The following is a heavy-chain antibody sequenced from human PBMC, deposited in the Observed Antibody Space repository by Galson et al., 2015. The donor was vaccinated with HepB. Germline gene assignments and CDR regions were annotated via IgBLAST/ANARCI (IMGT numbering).Heavy chain of an antibody. Sequence: SLRLSCAASGFTFNRYAMNWVRQAPEKGLEWVSTITSNGLGTYYADSVKGRFTISRDISMSTPYLQMDSLRAGDTAIYYCAKDTYASATDWGQGTVVTVSS. CDR3: AKDTYASATD. J-gene: IGHJ4*02. D-gene: IGHD3-16*01. CDR1: GFTFNRYA. CDR2: ITSNGLGT. V-gene: IGHV3-23*01.